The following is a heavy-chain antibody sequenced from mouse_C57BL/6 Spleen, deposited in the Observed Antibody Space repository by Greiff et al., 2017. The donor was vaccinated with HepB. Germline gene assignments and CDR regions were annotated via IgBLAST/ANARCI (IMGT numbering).Heavy chain of an antibody. Sequence: QFQLQQSGPELVKPGASVKISCKASGYAFSSSWMNWVKQRPGKGLEWIGRIYPGDGDTNYNGKFKGKATLTADKSSSTAYMQLSSLTSEDSAVYFCARMEFHYYGSSPFDYWGQGTTLTVSS. CDR2: IYPGDGDT. D-gene: IGHD1-1*01. CDR1: GYAFSSSW. J-gene: IGHJ2*01. V-gene: IGHV1-82*01. CDR3: ARMEFHYYGSSPFDY.